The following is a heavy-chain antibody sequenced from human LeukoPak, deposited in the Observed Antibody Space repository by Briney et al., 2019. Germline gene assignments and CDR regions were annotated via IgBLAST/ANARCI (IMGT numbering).Heavy chain of an antibody. CDR1: GFTFSDYY. D-gene: IGHD6-6*01. J-gene: IGHJ4*02. CDR3: ARARGSIPSSSFDY. Sequence: GGSLRLSCAASGFTFSDYYMTWIRQAPGKGLEWVSYVSSGSSYTDYADSVKGRFTISRDNAKNSLDLQMNILRAEDTALYYCARARGSIPSSSFDYWGQGALVTVSS. CDR2: VSSGSSYT. V-gene: IGHV3-11*06.